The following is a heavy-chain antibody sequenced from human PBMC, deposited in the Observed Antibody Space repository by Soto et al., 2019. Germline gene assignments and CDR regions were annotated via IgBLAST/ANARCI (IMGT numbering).Heavy chain of an antibody. V-gene: IGHV4-30-4*01. Sequence: QVQLQESGPGLVKPSQTLSLTCTVSGGSISSGDNYWSWIRQPPGKGLEWIGYIYYSGSTYYNPSIKRRVTTSVDTPKNQFSLKLSSVTAAETAVYYCARVGAVGATTADYWGQGTLVTVSS. J-gene: IGHJ4*02. CDR2: IYYSGST. D-gene: IGHD1-26*01. CDR3: ARVGAVGATTADY. CDR1: GGSISSGDNY.